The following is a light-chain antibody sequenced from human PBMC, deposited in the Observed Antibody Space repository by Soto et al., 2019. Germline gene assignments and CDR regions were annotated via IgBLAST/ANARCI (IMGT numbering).Light chain of an antibody. J-gene: IGKJ5*01. Sequence: EIVLTQSPATLSLSPGERATLSCRASQSFSSYLAGYQQKPGQAPRLLLYDASNRATGIPGRFSGRGSGTDCTLTISSLEPEDFEVYYCHQRNNWPPVITFGQGTRLEIK. CDR3: HQRNNWPPVIT. V-gene: IGKV3-11*01. CDR2: DAS. CDR1: QSFSSY.